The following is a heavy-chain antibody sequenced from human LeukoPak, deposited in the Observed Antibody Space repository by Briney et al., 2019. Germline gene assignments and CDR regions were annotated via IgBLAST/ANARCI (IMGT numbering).Heavy chain of an antibody. CDR3: ARDPGGGTNYFDF. J-gene: IGHJ4*02. V-gene: IGHV3-20*04. Sequence: PGGSLRLSCAASGFTLDDYGMNWVRQVPGKGLEWVSDINWNGSSTSYADSVKGRFTISRDNAKNSLYLQMNSLRVEDTALYYCARDPGGGTNYFDFWGQGTLVTVSS. D-gene: IGHD3-16*01. CDR2: INWNGSST. CDR1: GFTLDDYG.